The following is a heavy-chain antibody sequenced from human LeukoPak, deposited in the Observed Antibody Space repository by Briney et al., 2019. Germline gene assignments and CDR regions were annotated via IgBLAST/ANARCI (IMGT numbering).Heavy chain of an antibody. Sequence: PGGSLRLSCAASGFTFSSYAMSWVRQAPGKGLEWVSSITGTSGNIYSADSVRGRFSISRDNSKNMLYLQMNSLRAEDTAVYYCARPLSYDSSGYYHWGQGTLVTVSS. CDR2: ITGTSGNI. D-gene: IGHD3-22*01. CDR1: GFTFSSYA. J-gene: IGHJ1*01. CDR3: ARPLSYDSSGYYH. V-gene: IGHV3-23*01.